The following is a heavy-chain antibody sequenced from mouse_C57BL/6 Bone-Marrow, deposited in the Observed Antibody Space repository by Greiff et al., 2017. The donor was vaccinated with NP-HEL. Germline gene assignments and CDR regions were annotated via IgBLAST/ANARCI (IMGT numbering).Heavy chain of an antibody. D-gene: IGHD4-1*01. V-gene: IGHV5-17*01. J-gene: IGHJ3*01. CDR1: GFTFSDYG. Sequence: EVKLMESGGGLVKPGGSLKLSCAASGFTFSDYGMHWVRQAPEKGLEWVAYISSGSSTIYYADTVKGRFTISRDNAKNTLFLQMTRLRSEDTAMYYCARAELGWFAYWGQGTLVTVSA. CDR2: ISSGSSTI. CDR3: ARAELGWFAY.